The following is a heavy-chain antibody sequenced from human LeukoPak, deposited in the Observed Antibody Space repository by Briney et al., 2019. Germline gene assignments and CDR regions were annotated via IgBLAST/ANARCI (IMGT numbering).Heavy chain of an antibody. CDR1: GFTFDDYG. D-gene: IGHD3-3*01. CDR3: ARGYDFWSGYREDAFDI. Sequence: GGSLRLSCAASGFTFDDYGMSWVRHAPGKGLEWVSGINWNGGSTGYADSVKGRFTISGDNTKNSLYLQMNSLRAEDTALYYCARGYDFWSGYREDAFDIWGQGTMVTVSS. J-gene: IGHJ3*02. CDR2: INWNGGST. V-gene: IGHV3-20*04.